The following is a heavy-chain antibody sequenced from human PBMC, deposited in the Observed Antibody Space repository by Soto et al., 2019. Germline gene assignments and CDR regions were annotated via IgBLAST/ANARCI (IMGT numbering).Heavy chain of an antibody. J-gene: IGHJ6*02. CDR3: ARVAAGGSYYGMDA. Sequence: GGSLRLSCGASGFTFSSYSMNWGRQAPGKGLEWVSSISSSSSYIYYADSVKGRFTISRDNAKNSLYLQMNSLRAEDTAVYYCARVAAGGSYYGMDAWGQGTTVTVSS. V-gene: IGHV3-21*01. D-gene: IGHD1-26*01. CDR1: GFTFSSYS. CDR2: ISSSSSYI.